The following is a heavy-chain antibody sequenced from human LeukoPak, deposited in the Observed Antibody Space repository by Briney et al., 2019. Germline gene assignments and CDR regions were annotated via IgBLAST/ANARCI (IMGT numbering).Heavy chain of an antibody. V-gene: IGHV4-30-2*01. J-gene: IGHJ4*02. CDR3: ARDSISGWYYFDY. CDR1: GVSISSGGYS. Sequence: SETLSLTCAVSGVSISSGGYSWGWIRQPPGKGLEWIGYIYHSGSTYYNPSLKSRVTISVDRSKNQFSLKLSSVTAADTAVYYCARDSISGWYYFDYWGQGTLVTVSS. D-gene: IGHD6-19*01. CDR2: IYHSGST.